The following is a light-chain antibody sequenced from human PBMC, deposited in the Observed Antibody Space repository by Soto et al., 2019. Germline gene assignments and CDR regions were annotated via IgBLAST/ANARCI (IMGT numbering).Light chain of an antibody. Sequence: QSVLTQPRSVSGSPGQSVTISCTGTSSDVGGYSYVSWYQQHPGKAPKLMIYDVSKRPSGVPDRFSGSKSGNTASLTISGLKAENEADYYCCSYAGSSTPSYVFGTGTKVTVL. CDR1: SSDVGGYSY. V-gene: IGLV2-11*01. CDR3: CSYAGSSTPSYV. CDR2: DVS. J-gene: IGLJ1*01.